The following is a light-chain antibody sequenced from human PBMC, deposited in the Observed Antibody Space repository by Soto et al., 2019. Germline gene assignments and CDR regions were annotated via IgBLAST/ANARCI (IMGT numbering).Light chain of an antibody. CDR3: QWYGSSPLYA. Sequence: EIVLTQSPGTLSLSPGERATFSCRASQSVNSDYLAWYQQRPGLAPRLLIYGTSNRATGIPDRFSGSGSGTYFTLTLTTLDPEDFAVYYCQWYGSSPLYAFGQGTKLEIK. J-gene: IGKJ2*01. CDR1: QSVNSDY. CDR2: GTS. V-gene: IGKV3-20*01.